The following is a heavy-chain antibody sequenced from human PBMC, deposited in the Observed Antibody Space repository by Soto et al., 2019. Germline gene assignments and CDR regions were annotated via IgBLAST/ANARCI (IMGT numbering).Heavy chain of an antibody. Sequence: EVQLVESGGGLVQPGGSLRLSCAASGFPFSSYWMSWVRQAPGKGLQWVANINRDGSERYYVDSLKGRFTISRDNAENSLYLQMNSLRDEDTAVYHCTRAPDSSGSYYYFDYWGQGTLVTVSS. V-gene: IGHV3-7*03. CDR3: TRAPDSSGSYYYFDY. CDR2: INRDGSER. D-gene: IGHD3-22*01. CDR1: GFPFSSYW. J-gene: IGHJ4*02.